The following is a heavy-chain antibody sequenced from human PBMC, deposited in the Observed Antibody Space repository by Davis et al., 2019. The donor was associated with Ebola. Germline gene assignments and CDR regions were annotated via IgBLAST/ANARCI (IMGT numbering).Heavy chain of an antibody. CDR3: ARRSSQALD. CDR1: GITLSSYS. V-gene: IGHV3-48*02. CDR2: ISGYSSTI. J-gene: IGHJ4*02. D-gene: IGHD6-6*01. Sequence: GESLKISCAASGITLSSYSMNWVRQAPGKGLEWVSYISGYSSTISYADSVKGRFTISRDDAKNSLYLQMNSLRDDDTAVYYCARRSSQALDWGQGTLVTVSS.